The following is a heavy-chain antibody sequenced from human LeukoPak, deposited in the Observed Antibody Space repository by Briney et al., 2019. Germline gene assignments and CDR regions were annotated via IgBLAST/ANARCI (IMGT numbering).Heavy chain of an antibody. Sequence: GESLKISCKGSGYSFTSYWIGWVRQMPGKGLEWMGIIYPGDSDTRYSPSFQGQVTISADKSISTAYLQWSSLKASDTAMYYCARQYGSGSYSDLSTFDYWGQGTLVTVSS. V-gene: IGHV5-51*01. CDR2: IYPGDSDT. CDR1: GYSFTSYW. CDR3: ARQYGSGSYSDLSTFDY. D-gene: IGHD3-10*01. J-gene: IGHJ4*02.